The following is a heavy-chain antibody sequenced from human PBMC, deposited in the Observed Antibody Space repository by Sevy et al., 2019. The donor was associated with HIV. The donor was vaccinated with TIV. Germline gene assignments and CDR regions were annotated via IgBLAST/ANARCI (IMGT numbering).Heavy chain of an antibody. CDR1: GYSISSAYS. CDR2: IYHSGST. V-gene: IGHV4-38-2*01. J-gene: IGHJ3*02. CDR3: ARGQVIAPDI. Sequence: SETLSLTCAVSGYSISSAYSWGWIRQPPGKRLEWIGTIYHSGSTNYNPSLKSRVTISADTSKNQFSLKLTSVTAADTAVYYCARGQVIAPDIWGQGTVVTVSS.